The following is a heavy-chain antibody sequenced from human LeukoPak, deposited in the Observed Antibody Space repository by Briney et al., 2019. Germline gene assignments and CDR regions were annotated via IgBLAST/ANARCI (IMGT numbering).Heavy chain of an antibody. CDR2: INHSGST. D-gene: IGHD2-2*02. V-gene: IGHV4-34*01. J-gene: IGHJ5*02. Sequence: SETLSLTCAVYGGSFSGYYWSWIRQPPGKGLEWIGEINHSGSTNYNPSLKSRVTISVDTSKNQFSLKLSSVTAADTAVYYCARGSRCSSTSCYKFHWFDPWGQGTLVTVSS. CDR3: ARGSRCSSTSCYKFHWFDP. CDR1: GGSFSGYY.